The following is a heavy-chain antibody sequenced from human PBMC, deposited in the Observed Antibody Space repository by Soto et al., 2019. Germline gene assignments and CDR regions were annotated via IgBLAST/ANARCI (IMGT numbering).Heavy chain of an antibody. V-gene: IGHV3-74*01. CDR2: VDSDGRGT. J-gene: IGHJ4*02. CDR3: GTVFEH. CDR1: GITFTNYW. Sequence: EVQLVESGGGSVQPGGSLRLSCVASGITFTNYWMHWVRQVPGKGLVWVARVDSDGRGTSYADFVKGRFTISRDNAKTTLYLQMNSRRVEDTAMYYCGTVFEHWGQGIPVTVSS.